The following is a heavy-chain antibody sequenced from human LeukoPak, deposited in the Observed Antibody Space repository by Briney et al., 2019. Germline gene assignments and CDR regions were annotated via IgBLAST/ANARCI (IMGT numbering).Heavy chain of an antibody. J-gene: IGHJ4*02. V-gene: IGHV3-21*01. D-gene: IGHD4-23*01. CDR3: AKSYIGNLGFDY. CDR1: GFTFSSYA. CDR2: ISDSSRYI. Sequence: PGGSLRLSCAASGFTFSSYAMSWVRQAPGKGLEWVSSISDSSRYIYYADSVKGRFTISRDNAKNSLYLQMNSLRVEDTAVYYCAKSYIGNLGFDYWGQGTLVTVSS.